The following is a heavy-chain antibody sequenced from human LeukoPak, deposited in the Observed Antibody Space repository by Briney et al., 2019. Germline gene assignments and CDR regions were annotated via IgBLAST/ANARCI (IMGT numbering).Heavy chain of an antibody. CDR1: GFTFSSYG. V-gene: IGHV3-33*06. D-gene: IGHD1-20*01. CDR2: LWYDVSNR. J-gene: IGHJ4*02. Sequence: PGGSLRLSCAASGFTFSSYGMHWVRQAPGRGLEWVAILWYDVSNRYYADSVKGRFTISRDNSKNTLYLQMNSLRAEDTAVYYCAKANGNWNDRLFDYWGQGTLVTVSS. CDR3: AKANGNWNDRLFDY.